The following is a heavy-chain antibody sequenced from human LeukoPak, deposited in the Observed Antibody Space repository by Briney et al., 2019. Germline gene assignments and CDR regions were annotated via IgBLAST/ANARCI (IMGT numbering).Heavy chain of an antibody. CDR1: GGSISSGDYY. Sequence: PSETLSLTCTVSGGSISSGDYYWSWIRQPPGKGLEWIGYIYYSGSTYYNPSLKSRVTISVDTSKNQFSLKLSSVTAADTAVYYCAREGGPYRPLDYSGQGTLVTVAS. CDR2: IYYSGST. J-gene: IGHJ4*02. V-gene: IGHV4-30-4*01. CDR3: AREGGPYRPLDY.